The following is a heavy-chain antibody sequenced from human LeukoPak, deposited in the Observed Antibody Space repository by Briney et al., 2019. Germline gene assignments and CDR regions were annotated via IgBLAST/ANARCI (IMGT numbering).Heavy chain of an antibody. CDR2: INPNSGGT. D-gene: IGHD5-18*01. CDR1: GYSFTGYY. CDR3: ARYHPDTEDDY. J-gene: IGHJ4*02. Sequence: RASVKVSCKAYGYSFTGYYMHWVRQAPGQGLEWMGWINPNSGGTNYAQKFQGRVTMTRDTSISTAYMELSRLRSDDTAVYYCARYHPDTEDDYWGQGTLVTVSS. V-gene: IGHV1-2*02.